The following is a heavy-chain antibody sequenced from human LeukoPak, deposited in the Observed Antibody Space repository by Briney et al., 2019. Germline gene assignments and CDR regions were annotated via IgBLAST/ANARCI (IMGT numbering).Heavy chain of an antibody. V-gene: IGHV4-59*02. D-gene: IGHD1-26*01. CDR1: GGSVTTYY. CDR2: VYKGSTT. Sequence: PSETLSLTCSVSGGSVTTYYWSWIRQPPGKGLEWIGYVYKGSTTNYNPSLKSRVIISVDTSKSYFSLKLSSVTAADTAVYYCARYGELQGLYFDYWGQGTLVTVSS. CDR3: ARYGELQGLYFDY. J-gene: IGHJ4*02.